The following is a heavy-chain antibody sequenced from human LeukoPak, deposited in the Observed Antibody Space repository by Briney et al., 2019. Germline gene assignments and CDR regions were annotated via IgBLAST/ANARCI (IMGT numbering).Heavy chain of an antibody. D-gene: IGHD6-19*01. V-gene: IGHV3-74*01. J-gene: IGHJ2*01. CDR1: GFTFNNYW. CDR2: INPDGTGT. CDR3: VRDSPSGFFDL. Sequence: GGSLRLSCAASGFTFNNYWMHWVRQGPGKGLVWVSLINPDGTGTTYADPVKGRFTISRDNAKTTLYLQMNSLRAEDTAVYYCVRDSPSGFFDLWGRGTLVTVSS.